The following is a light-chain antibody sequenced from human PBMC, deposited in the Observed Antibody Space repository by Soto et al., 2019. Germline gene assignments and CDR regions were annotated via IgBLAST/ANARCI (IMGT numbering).Light chain of an antibody. CDR3: QQRSNWPRS. Sequence: EIVLTQSPATLSLSPGERATLSCRASQSVSRDLLWYQQKPGQAPRLLIYDATNRATGIPARFSGSGSGRDFTLTISSLEPDDFAVYYCQQRSNWPRSFGQGTRLEMK. V-gene: IGKV3-11*02. CDR2: DAT. J-gene: IGKJ5*01. CDR1: QSVSRD.